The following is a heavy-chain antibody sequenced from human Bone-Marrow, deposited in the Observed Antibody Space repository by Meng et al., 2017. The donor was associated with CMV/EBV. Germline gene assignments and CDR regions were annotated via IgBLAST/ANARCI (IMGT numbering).Heavy chain of an antibody. J-gene: IGHJ6*02. Sequence: GESLKISCAASGFTFETYGMHWVRQAPGKGLEWVAFIRHDGSNKFYGDSVKGRFTISRDNSKNTLYLQMNSLRAEDTAVYYCASLPTIAYYYYGMDVWGQGTTVTVSS. CDR3: ASLPTIAYYYYGMDV. CDR2: IRHDGSNK. V-gene: IGHV3-30*02. D-gene: IGHD4/OR15-4a*01. CDR1: GFTFETYG.